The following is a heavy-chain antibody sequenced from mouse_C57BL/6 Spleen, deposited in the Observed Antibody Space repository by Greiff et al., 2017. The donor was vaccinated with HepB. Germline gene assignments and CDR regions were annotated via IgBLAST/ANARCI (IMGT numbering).Heavy chain of an antibody. D-gene: IGHD4-1*01. CDR2: IYPGDGDT. CDR1: GYAFSSYW. J-gene: IGHJ4*01. Sequence: QVQLQQSGAELVKPGASVKISCKASGYAFSSYWMNWVKQRPGKGLEWIGQIYPGDGDTNYNGKFKGKATLTADKSSSTAYMQLSSLTSEDSAVYFCARYWDVGYAMDYWGQGTSVTVSS. V-gene: IGHV1-80*01. CDR3: ARYWDVGYAMDY.